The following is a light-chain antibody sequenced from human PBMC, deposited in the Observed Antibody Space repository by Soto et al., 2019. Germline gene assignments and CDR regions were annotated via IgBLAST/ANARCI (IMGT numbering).Light chain of an antibody. Sequence: NFMLTQPHSVSESPGKTVTISCTRSSGSIASNYVQWYQQRPVSAPTTVIYEDNQRPSGVPDRFSGSIDSSSNSASLTISGLKTEDEADYYCQSYDSSNHKVFGGGTKLTVL. CDR2: EDN. J-gene: IGLJ2*01. V-gene: IGLV6-57*04. CDR1: SGSIASNY. CDR3: QSYDSSNHKV.